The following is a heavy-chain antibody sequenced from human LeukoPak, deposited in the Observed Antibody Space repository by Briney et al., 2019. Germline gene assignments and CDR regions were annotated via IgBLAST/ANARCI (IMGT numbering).Heavy chain of an antibody. D-gene: IGHD3-10*01. V-gene: IGHV3-30*18. CDR2: ISYDGSNK. CDR3: AKSRITMVRGVITNFDY. J-gene: IGHJ4*02. CDR1: GFTFGTYA. Sequence: GGSLRLSCAASGFTFGTYAMHWVRQAPGKGLEWVAVISYDGSNKYYADSVKGRFTISRDNSKNTLYLQMNSLRAEDTAVYYCAKSRITMVRGVITNFDYWGQGTLVTVSS.